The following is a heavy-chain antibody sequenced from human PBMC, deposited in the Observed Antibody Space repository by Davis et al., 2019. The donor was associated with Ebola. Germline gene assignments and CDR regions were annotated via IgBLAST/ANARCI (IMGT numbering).Heavy chain of an antibody. CDR1: GGTFSSYA. CDR2: IIPILGIA. J-gene: IGHJ6*02. V-gene: IGHV1-69*04. Sequence: AASVKVSCKASGGTFSSYAISWVRQAPGQGLEWMGRIIPILGIANYAQKFQGRVTITADKSTSTAYMELSSLRSEDTALYYCASTVVPSRGYYYGMDVWGQGTTVTVSS. D-gene: IGHD2-2*01. CDR3: ASTVVPSRGYYYGMDV.